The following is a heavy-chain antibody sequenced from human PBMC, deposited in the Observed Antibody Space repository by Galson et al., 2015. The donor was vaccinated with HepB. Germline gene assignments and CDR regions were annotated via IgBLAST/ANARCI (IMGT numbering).Heavy chain of an antibody. J-gene: IGHJ4*02. V-gene: IGHV3-53*01. Sequence: SLRLSCAASGFTVSSNYMSWVRQAPGKGLDWVSIISRGGNTHYVDSVKGRFTISRDNSKNTVDLQMNSLRVDDTAVYYCARGRGTSDTYSFDYWGQGTMVTV. CDR3: ARGRGTSDTYSFDY. CDR2: ISRGGNT. CDR1: GFTVSSNY. D-gene: IGHD2-21*01.